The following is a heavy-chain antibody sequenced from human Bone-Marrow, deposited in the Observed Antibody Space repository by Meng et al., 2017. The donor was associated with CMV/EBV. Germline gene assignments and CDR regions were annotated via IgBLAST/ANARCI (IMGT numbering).Heavy chain of an antibody. D-gene: IGHD4-17*01. CDR3: ARGWYGDRYKSGWFEP. V-gene: IGHV1-2*02. CDR2: INPNSGGT. CDR1: GHTFTGYY. Sequence: ASVKGSCKASGHTFTGYYMHWVRQAPGQVLECMGWINPNSGGTNYAQKFQGKVTMTRDTSISTAYMELSRLRSDDTAGYYCARGWYGDRYKSGWFEPWGQGTLVTVSS. J-gene: IGHJ5*02.